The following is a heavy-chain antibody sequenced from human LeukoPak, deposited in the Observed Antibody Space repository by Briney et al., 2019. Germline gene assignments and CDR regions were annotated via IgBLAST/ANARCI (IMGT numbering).Heavy chain of an antibody. D-gene: IGHD3-3*01. CDR3: AREPRSGYYPYYFDY. V-gene: IGHV1-69*05. Sequence: SVKVSCKASGGTFSSYAISWVRQAPGQGLEWMGGIIPIFGTANYAQKFQGRVTITTDESTSTVYMELSSLRSEDTAVYYCAREPRSGYYPYYFDYWGQGTLVTVSS. CDR1: GGTFSSYA. J-gene: IGHJ4*02. CDR2: IIPIFGTA.